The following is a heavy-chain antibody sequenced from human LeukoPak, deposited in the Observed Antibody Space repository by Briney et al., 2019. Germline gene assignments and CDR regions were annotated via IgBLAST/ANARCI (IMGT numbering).Heavy chain of an antibody. CDR2: MNPNSGNT. Sequence: GASVKVSCKASGYTFTSYDINWVRQATGQGLEWIGWMNPNSGNTGYAQKFQGRVTMTRNTSISTAYMELSSLRSEDTAVYYCARVGFGAMIVVVSYYYYMDVWGKGTTVTVSS. V-gene: IGHV1-8*01. CDR3: ARVGFGAMIVVVSYYYYMDV. D-gene: IGHD3-22*01. J-gene: IGHJ6*03. CDR1: GYTFTSYD.